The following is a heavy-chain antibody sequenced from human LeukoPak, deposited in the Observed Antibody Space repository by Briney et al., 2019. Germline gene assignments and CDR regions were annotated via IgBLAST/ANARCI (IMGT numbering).Heavy chain of an antibody. CDR1: GGTFSSYA. J-gene: IGHJ6*03. Sequence: ASVKVSCKASGGTFSSYAISWVRQAPGQGLEWMGGIIPIFGTANYAQKFQGRVTITADESTSTAYMELSSLRSEDTAVYYCASRGYDFWSGLGGGRYYYMDVWGKGTTVTVSS. CDR2: IIPIFGTA. D-gene: IGHD3-3*01. V-gene: IGHV1-69*13. CDR3: ASRGYDFWSGLGGGRYYYMDV.